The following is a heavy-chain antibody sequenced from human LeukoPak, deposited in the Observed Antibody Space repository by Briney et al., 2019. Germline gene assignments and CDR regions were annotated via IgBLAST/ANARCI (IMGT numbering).Heavy chain of an antibody. CDR2: ITSSGSTM. V-gene: IGHV3-48*03. D-gene: IGHD3-16*01. CDR3: ARDWGYYYYYGMDV. CDR1: GFTFSSYE. J-gene: IGHJ6*02. Sequence: GGSLRLSCAASGFTFSSYEMHWVRQAPGKGLEWVSYITSSGSTMYYADSVKGRFTISRDNAKNSLYLQMNSLRAEDTAVYYCARDWGYYYYYGMDVWGQGTTVTVSS.